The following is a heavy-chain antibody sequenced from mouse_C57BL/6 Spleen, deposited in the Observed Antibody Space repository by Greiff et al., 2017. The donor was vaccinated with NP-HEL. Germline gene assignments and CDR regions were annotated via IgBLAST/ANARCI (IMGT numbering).Heavy chain of an antibody. CDR1: GFTFSNYW. V-gene: IGHV6-3*01. CDR3: PTVSWFAY. Sequence: EVQLVESGGGLVQPGGSMKLSCVASGFTFSNYWMNWVRQSPEKGLEWVAQIRLKSDNYATHYAESVKGRFTISRDDSKSSVYLQMNNLRAEDTGIYYCPTVSWFAYWGQGTLVTVSA. J-gene: IGHJ3*01. CDR2: IRLKSDNYAT.